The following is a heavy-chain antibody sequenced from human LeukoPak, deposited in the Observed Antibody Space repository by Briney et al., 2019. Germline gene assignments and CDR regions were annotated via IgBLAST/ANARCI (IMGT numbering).Heavy chain of an antibody. D-gene: IGHD6-13*01. Sequence: SETLSLTCTVSGGSISSGGYYWSWIRQPPGKGLEWIGYIYYSGSTNYNPSLKSRVTISVDTSKNQFSLRLSSVTAADTAVYYCARQQLSQLYYFDYWGQGTLVTVSS. CDR2: IYYSGST. J-gene: IGHJ4*02. CDR1: GGSISSGGYY. V-gene: IGHV4-61*08. CDR3: ARQQLSQLYYFDY.